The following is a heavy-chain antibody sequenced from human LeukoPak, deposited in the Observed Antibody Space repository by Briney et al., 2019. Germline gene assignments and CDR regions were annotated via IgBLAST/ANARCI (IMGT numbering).Heavy chain of an antibody. CDR1: GFTFSSYS. CDR3: ASHPPFCSSTSCYSRMYYYYGMDV. V-gene: IGHV3-21*01. Sequence: GGSLRLSCAASGFTFSSYSMNWVRQAPGKGLEWVSSISSSSSYIYYADSVKGRFTISRDNAKNSLYLQMNSLRAEDTAVYYYASHPPFCSSTSCYSRMYYYYGMDVWGQGTTVTVSS. CDR2: ISSSSSYI. J-gene: IGHJ6*02. D-gene: IGHD2-2*01.